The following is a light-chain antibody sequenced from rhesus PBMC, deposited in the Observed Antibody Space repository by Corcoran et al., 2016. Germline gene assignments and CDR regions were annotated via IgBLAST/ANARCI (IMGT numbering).Light chain of an antibody. CDR3: QHGYGAPWT. CDR2: KAS. V-gene: IGKV1-25*01. CDR1: QGISNK. Sequence: DIQMTQSPSSLSASVGDRVTITCQASQGISNKLAWYQQKPGKVPKLLIYKASTLQSGVPFRFSGSGSGTDFTLTLSRLQPEDFATYYFQHGYGAPWTFGQGTKVEIK. J-gene: IGKJ1*01.